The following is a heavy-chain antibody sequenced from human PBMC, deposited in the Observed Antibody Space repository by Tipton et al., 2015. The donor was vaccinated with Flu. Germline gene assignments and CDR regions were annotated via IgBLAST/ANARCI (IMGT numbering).Heavy chain of an antibody. V-gene: IGHV3-7*03. CDR2: IKEDGSEK. J-gene: IGHJ4*02. Sequence: GSLRLSCAASGFTFSGYWMSWVRQAQGKGLEWVANIKEDGSEKYYVDSAEDRFTISRDNAKNSLYLQMSSLRAEDTAVYYCVRENWGDYWGQGTLVTVSS. CDR3: VRENWGDY. CDR1: GFTFSGYW. D-gene: IGHD3-16*01.